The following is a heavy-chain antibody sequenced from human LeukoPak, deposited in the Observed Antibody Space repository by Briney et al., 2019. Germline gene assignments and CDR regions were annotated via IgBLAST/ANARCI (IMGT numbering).Heavy chain of an antibody. Sequence: GGSLRLSCAASGFTFSSYSMNWVRQAPGKGLEWVSSISSSSSYIYSADSVKGRFTISRDNAKNSLYLQMNSLRAEDTAVYYCARGRFDPWGQGTLVTVSS. CDR2: ISSSSSYI. CDR3: ARGRFDP. CDR1: GFTFSSYS. J-gene: IGHJ5*02. V-gene: IGHV3-21*01.